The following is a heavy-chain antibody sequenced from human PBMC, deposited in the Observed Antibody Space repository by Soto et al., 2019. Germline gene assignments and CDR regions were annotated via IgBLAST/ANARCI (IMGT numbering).Heavy chain of an antibody. Sequence: GGSLRLSCAASGFTIDSCPMHWVRQAPGEGLEWVAVTPHAGSSAHYADSVRGRFTISRDTSKNTVYLQMNSLRAEDTAVYYFATGAALYYDTSRYWGQGTLVTVSS. CDR1: GFTIDSCP. J-gene: IGHJ4*02. D-gene: IGHD3-22*01. CDR2: TPHAGSSA. V-gene: IGHV3-30-3*01. CDR3: ATGAALYYDTSRY.